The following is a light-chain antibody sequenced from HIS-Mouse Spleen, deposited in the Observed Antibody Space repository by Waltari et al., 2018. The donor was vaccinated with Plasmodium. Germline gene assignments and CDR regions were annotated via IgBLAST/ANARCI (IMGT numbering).Light chain of an antibody. CDR1: ALPNQY. J-gene: IGLJ2*01. V-gene: IGLV3-25*03. Sequence: SYELTQPPSVSVSPGQTARITCPGDALPNQYAYWYQQKPGPAPVLVIYKDSERPSGIPERFSGSSSGTTVTLTISGVQAEDEADYYCQSADSSGTYRVFGGGTKLTVL. CDR3: QSADSSGTYRV. CDR2: KDS.